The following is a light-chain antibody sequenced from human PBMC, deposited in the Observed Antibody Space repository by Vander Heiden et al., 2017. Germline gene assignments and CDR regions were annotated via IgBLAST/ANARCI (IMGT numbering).Light chain of an antibody. CDR3: CSYAGSSIHVV. Sequence: QSALTQPASVSGSPGQSITISCTGTSSDVGSYNLVSWYQQHPGKAPKLMICGVSKRPSGVSNRFSGSKSGNTASLTIAGLQAEDEADYYCCSYAGSSIHVVFGGGTKLTVL. V-gene: IGLV2-23*02. J-gene: IGLJ2*01. CDR2: GVS. CDR1: SSDVGSYNL.